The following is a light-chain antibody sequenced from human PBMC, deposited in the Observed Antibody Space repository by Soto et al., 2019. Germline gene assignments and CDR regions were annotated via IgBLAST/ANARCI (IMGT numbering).Light chain of an antibody. CDR1: SSNIGAGYD. V-gene: IGLV1-40*01. J-gene: IGLJ3*02. CDR3: QSYDSSLSTSGV. CDR2: VNN. Sequence: QSVLTQPPSVSGAPGQRVTISCTGSSSNIGAGYDVHWYQQLPGTAPKLLIYVNNNRPSGVPDRFSASKSGTSASLVITGLQAEDEDDYYCQSYDSSLSTSGVFGGRTKVTVL.